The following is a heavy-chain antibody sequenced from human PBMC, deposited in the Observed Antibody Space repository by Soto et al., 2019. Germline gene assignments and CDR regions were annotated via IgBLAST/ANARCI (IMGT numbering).Heavy chain of an antibody. CDR3: ARTTGLISTFEERNSAWVDP. V-gene: IGHV4-30-2*01. J-gene: IGHJ5*02. D-gene: IGHD3-3*01. Sequence: QLQLQASGSGLVKPSQTLSLTCAVSGDSMSRGGFSWSWIRPPPGQGLQWIGYIYHSGNTYYNPSQQNRGTLSVDRYMHQFSLKLTAVTASESAMDDCARTTGLISTFEERNSAWVDPRCEEIVVTVSS. CDR1: GDSMSRGGFS. CDR2: IYHSGNT.